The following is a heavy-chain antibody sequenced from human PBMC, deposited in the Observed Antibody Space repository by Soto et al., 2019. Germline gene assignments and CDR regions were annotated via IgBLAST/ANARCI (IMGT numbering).Heavy chain of an antibody. Sequence: QLQLQESGSGLVKPSQTLSLTCTVSGVSIGSGDYSWSWIRQPPGKGLEWLGYIYHRGNTYYNPSLESRLTMSADRSKNQLSLSLRSVTAADTAMYYCVSSKYNMGAGPKGFDPWGQGILVIVSS. CDR2: IYHRGNT. D-gene: IGHD1-20*01. CDR1: GVSIGSGDYS. CDR3: VSSKYNMGAGPKGFDP. V-gene: IGHV4-30-2*01. J-gene: IGHJ5*02.